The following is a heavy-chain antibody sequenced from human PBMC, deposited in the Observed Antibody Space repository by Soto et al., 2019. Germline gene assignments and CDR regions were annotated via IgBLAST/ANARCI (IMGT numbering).Heavy chain of an antibody. J-gene: IGHJ3*02. Sequence: SETLSLTCTVSGGSISSYYWSWIRQPPGKGLEWIGYIYYSGSTNYNPSLKSRVTISVDTSKNQFSLKLSSVTAADTAVYYCAREGVGFCGGDCWGNDAFDIWGQGTMVTVSS. CDR3: AREGVGFCGGDCWGNDAFDI. CDR2: IYYSGST. V-gene: IGHV4-59*01. D-gene: IGHD2-21*02. CDR1: GGSISSYY.